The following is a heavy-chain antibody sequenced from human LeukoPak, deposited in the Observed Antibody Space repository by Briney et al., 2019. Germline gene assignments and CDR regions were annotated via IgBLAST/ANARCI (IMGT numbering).Heavy chain of an antibody. D-gene: IGHD3-10*01. Sequence: GGSLRLSCAASGFTFRSYAMSWVRQAPGKGLEWVSTISGSGGSTYYADSVKGPFTISRDNSKNTLYLQMNSLKTEDTAVYYCTTYGSGSPYWGQGTLVTVSS. CDR1: GFTFRSYA. CDR3: TTYGSGSPY. J-gene: IGHJ4*02. CDR2: ISGSGGST. V-gene: IGHV3-23*01.